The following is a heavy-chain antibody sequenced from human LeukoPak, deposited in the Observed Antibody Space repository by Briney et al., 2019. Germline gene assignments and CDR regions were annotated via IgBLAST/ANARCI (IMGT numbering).Heavy chain of an antibody. Sequence: GGSLRLSCAASGFTFSIYAMSWVRQAPGKGLEWVSSITGSGTGTFYADSVKGRLTISRDNSENTLYLQMNSLRVEDTAVYYCAKDRPNYYDSSGHYYRRNGDYWGQGTLVTVSS. CDR3: AKDRPNYYDSSGHYYRRNGDY. D-gene: IGHD3-22*01. CDR1: GFTFSIYA. V-gene: IGHV3-23*01. J-gene: IGHJ4*02. CDR2: ITGSGTGT.